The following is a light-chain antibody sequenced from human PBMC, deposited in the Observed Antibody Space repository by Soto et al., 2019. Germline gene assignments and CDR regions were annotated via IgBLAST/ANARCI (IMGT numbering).Light chain of an antibody. Sequence: PGTLSLSPGEIATLSSRASQSVSNNYLAWYQQKPGQAPRLLIYGASNRATGIPDRFSGSGSGPDFTLTISRLEPEDFAVYFCQHYGSSPWTFGQGTKVDIK. CDR3: QHYGSSPWT. CDR2: GAS. CDR1: QSVSNNY. V-gene: IGKV3-20*01. J-gene: IGKJ1*01.